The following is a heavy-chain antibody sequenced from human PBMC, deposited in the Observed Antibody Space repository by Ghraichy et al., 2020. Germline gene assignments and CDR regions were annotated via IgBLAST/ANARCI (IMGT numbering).Heavy chain of an antibody. CDR2: ISAYNGNT. D-gene: IGHD3-10*01. V-gene: IGHV1-18*01. J-gene: IGHJ3*02. Sequence: VKVSCKASGYTFTSYGISWVRQAPGQGLEWMGWISAYNGNTNYAQKLQGRVTMTTDTSTSTAYMELRSLRSDDTAVYYCARPMLLWFGNQDAFDIWGQGTMVTVSS. CDR1: GYTFTSYG. CDR3: ARPMLLWFGNQDAFDI.